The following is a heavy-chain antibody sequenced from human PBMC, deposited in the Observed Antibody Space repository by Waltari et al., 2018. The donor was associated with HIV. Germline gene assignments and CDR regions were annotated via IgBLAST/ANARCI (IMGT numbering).Heavy chain of an antibody. Sequence: EVQLVESGGGLVQPGGSLRLSCAVSGSTLSSYWMTWVRQAPGKGLEWVANIKQDGSEAYYVDSVKGRFTISRDNAKNSLYLQMNSLRAEDTAVYYCARQRGSGSGDYWGRGTLVTVSS. CDR3: ARQRGSGSGDY. CDR2: IKQDGSEA. V-gene: IGHV3-7*01. CDR1: GSTLSSYW. D-gene: IGHD1-26*01. J-gene: IGHJ4*02.